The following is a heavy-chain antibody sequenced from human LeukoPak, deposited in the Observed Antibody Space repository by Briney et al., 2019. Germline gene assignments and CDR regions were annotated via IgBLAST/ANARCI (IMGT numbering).Heavy chain of an antibody. D-gene: IGHD3-16*01. J-gene: IGHJ4*02. CDR2: ISSSSSYI. Sequence: NPGGSLRLSCAASGFTFSSYSMNWVRQAPGKGLEWVSSISSSSSYIYYADSVKGRFTISRDNAKNSLYLQMNSLRAEDTAVYYCARNRGIMITSPDYWGQGTLGTVSS. CDR3: ARNRGIMITSPDY. V-gene: IGHV3-21*01. CDR1: GFTFSSYS.